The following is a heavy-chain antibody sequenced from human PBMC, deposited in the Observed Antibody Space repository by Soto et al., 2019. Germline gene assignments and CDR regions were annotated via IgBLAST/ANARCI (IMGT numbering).Heavy chain of an antibody. Sequence: QVQLVQSGAEVKKPGSSVKVSCKASGDTFSSYAISWVRQAPGQGLEWMGGIIPIFGTANYAQKFQGRVTITADESTSTAYMEFSSLRSEDTAVYYCARDGSGYRSRASPMGVWGQGTTVTGSS. CDR1: GDTFSSYA. J-gene: IGHJ6*02. CDR2: IIPIFGTA. CDR3: ARDGSGYRSRASPMGV. V-gene: IGHV1-69*01. D-gene: IGHD3-22*01.